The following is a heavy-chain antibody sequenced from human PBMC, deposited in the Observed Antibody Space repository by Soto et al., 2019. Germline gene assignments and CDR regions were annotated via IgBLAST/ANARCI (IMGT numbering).Heavy chain of an antibody. CDR3: AKEMATVFDAFDI. Sequence: GGSLRLSCAASGFTFSSYSMNWVRQAPGKGLEWVSSISSSSSYIYYADSVKGRFTISRDNAKNSLYLQMNSLRAEDTAVYYCAKEMATVFDAFDIWGQGTMVTVSS. CDR2: ISSSSSYI. D-gene: IGHD4-4*01. CDR1: GFTFSSYS. J-gene: IGHJ3*02. V-gene: IGHV3-21*01.